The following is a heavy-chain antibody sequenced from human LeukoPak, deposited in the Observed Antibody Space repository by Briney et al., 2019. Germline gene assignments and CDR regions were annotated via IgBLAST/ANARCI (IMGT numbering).Heavy chain of an antibody. D-gene: IGHD5-24*01. CDR1: GFTFSSYA. V-gene: IGHV3-23*01. J-gene: IGHJ4*02. CDR2: ISGSGGST. Sequence: GGSLRLSCAASGFTFSSYAMSWVRQAPGKGLEWVSAISGSGGSTYYADSVKGRLTISRDISKNTLSLQMNSLRAEDTAVYYCARGRRDGYNLGYWGQGTLVAVSS. CDR3: ARGRRDGYNLGY.